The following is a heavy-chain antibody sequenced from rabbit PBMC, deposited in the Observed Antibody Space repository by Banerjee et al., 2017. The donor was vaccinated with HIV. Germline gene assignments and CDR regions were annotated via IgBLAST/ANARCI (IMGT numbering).Heavy chain of an antibody. V-gene: IGHV1S40*01. J-gene: IGHJ4*01. CDR1: GFSFSSSDY. D-gene: IGHD2-1*01. CDR2: IYAGSSVST. CDR3: ARDDYGEPYYFKL. Sequence: QSLEESGGDLVKPGASLTLTCTASGFSFSSSDYMCWVRQAPGKGLEWIACIYAGSSVSTYYGSWAKGRFTISKTSSTTVTLQMTSLTAADTATYFCARDDYGEPYYFKLWGPGTLVTVS.